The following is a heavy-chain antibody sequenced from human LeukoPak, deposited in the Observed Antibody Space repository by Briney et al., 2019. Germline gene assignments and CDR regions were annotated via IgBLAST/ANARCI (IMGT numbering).Heavy chain of an antibody. V-gene: IGHV3-48*04. Sequence: GGSLRLSCTVSEFSFSMNWVRQAPGKGLEWVSYISTTSVTKHYADSVQGRFTVSRDNTKNSLYLQMNSLRVEDTAVYFCARDGRQVGSVLDYWGQGILVTVSS. CDR2: ISTTSVTK. CDR3: ARDGRQVGSVLDY. D-gene: IGHD2-15*01. J-gene: IGHJ4*02. CDR1: EFSFS.